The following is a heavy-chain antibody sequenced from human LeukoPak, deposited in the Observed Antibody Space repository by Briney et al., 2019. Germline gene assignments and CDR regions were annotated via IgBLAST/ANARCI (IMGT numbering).Heavy chain of an antibody. CDR2: IIPIFGTA. CDR3: ARSPGGSFPFDY. V-gene: IGHV1-69*01. J-gene: IGHJ4*02. CDR1: GGTFSSYA. Sequence: SVKVSCKASGGTFSSYAISWVRQAPGQGLEWMGGIIPIFGTANYAQKFQGRVTITADESTSTAYMELSSLRSEDTGVYYCARSPGGSFPFDYWGQGTLVTVSS. D-gene: IGHD1-26*01.